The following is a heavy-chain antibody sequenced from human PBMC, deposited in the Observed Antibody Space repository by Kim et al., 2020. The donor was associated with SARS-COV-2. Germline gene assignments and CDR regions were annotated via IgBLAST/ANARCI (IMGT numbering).Heavy chain of an antibody. V-gene: IGHV3-7*03. D-gene: IGHD2-2*01. CDR1: GFTFSDYW. CDR2: IKHDGGEK. CDR3: ARTIPGFATSWDYFDY. Sequence: GGSLRLSCAASGFTFSDYWMSWVRQAPGKGLEWVANIKHDGGEKYYVDSVKGRLTISRDNAKRSLFLQMNSLRAEDTAVYFCARTIPGFATSWDYFDYWGQGTLVTVSS. J-gene: IGHJ4*02.